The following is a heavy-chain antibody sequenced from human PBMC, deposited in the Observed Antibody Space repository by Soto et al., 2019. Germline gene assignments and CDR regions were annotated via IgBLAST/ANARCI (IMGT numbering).Heavy chain of an antibody. V-gene: IGHV3-15*01. CDR1: GFTFSNAW. D-gene: IGHD3-3*01. J-gene: IGHJ6*03. CDR3: TTGDFWSGYYSWEYYYYYMDV. Sequence: PGGSLRLSCAASGFTFSNAWMSWVRQSPGKGLEWVGRIKSKTDGGTTDYAAPVKGRFTISRDDSKNTLYLQMNSLKTEDTAVYYCTTGDFWSGYYSWEYYYYYMDVWGKGTTVTVSS. CDR2: IKSKTDGGTT.